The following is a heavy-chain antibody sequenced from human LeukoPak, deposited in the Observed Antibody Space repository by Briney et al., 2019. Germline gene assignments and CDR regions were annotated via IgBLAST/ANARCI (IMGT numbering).Heavy chain of an antibody. Sequence: SETLSLTCTVSGGSISSSSDYCGWIRQPPGKGLEWIGCIYYSGSTYYNPSLKSRVTISVDTSKNQFSLKLSSVTAADTAVYYCARLQAAMVTFFAFDIWGQGAMVTVSS. V-gene: IGHV4-39*01. CDR1: GGSISSSSDY. J-gene: IGHJ3*02. CDR3: ARLQAAMVTFFAFDI. D-gene: IGHD5-18*01. CDR2: IYYSGST.